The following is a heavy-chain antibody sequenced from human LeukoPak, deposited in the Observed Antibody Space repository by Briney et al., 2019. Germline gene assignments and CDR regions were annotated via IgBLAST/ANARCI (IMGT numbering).Heavy chain of an antibody. CDR2: INHSGST. CDR3: ARIASDSAVNPGYFDF. D-gene: IGHD4-11*01. J-gene: IGHJ4*02. CDR1: GGSFSGYY. Sequence: SETLSLTCAVYGGSFSGYYWSWIRQPPGKGLEWIGEINHSGSTNYNPSLKSRVTISVDTSKNQFSLKLSSVTAADTAVYYCARIASDSAVNPGYFDFWGQGTLVTVSA. V-gene: IGHV4-34*01.